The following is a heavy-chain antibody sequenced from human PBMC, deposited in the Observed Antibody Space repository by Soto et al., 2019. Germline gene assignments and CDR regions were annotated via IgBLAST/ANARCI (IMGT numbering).Heavy chain of an antibody. Sequence: VQLEELGGGEVQPGGSLTISCAASGFTFSTYGMHWVRQTPGKGLEWVAVISYDGTNKFYSDSVKGRFTISRDNFKNTLTLQMNSLRADDTAVYSCAKDLQSYGDYDYYCYGMDVWGLGTRVTVSS. CDR3: AKDLQSYGDYDYYCYGMDV. V-gene: IGHV3-30*18. J-gene: IGHJ6*02. D-gene: IGHD4-17*01. CDR1: GFTFSTYG. CDR2: ISYDGTNK.